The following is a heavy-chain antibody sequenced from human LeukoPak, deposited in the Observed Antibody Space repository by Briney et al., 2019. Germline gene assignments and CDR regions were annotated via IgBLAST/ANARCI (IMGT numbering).Heavy chain of an antibody. CDR1: GYTFTGYY. CDR3: ARESAVRRVAVAGRSLQV. D-gene: IGHD6-19*01. CDR2: INPNRGGT. V-gene: IGHV1-2*02. Sequence: GASVKVSCKASGYTFTGYYMHWVRQAPGQGLEWMGWINPNRGGTNYAQKFQGRVTMTRDTSISTAYMELSRLRSDDTAVYYCARESAVRRVAVAGRSLQVWGKGTTVTVSS. J-gene: IGHJ6*04.